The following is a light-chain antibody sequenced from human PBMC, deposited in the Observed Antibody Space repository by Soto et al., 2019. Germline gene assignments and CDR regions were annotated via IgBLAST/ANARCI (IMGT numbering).Light chain of an antibody. J-gene: IGLJ3*02. CDR3: CSLPNGATWA. Sequence: QSVLTQPASVSGSPGQSITISCTGTNSDVGSHNFVSWYQQYPGKAPKLLIYEASKRPSGLSNRFSGSKSGNTASLTISGLQAEDEADYYCCSLPNGATWAFGGGTKLTVL. V-gene: IGLV2-23*01. CDR1: NSDVGSHNF. CDR2: EAS.